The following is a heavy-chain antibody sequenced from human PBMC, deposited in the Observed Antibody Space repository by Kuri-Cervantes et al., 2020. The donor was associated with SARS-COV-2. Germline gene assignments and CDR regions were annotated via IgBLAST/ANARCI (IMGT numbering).Heavy chain of an antibody. V-gene: IGHV4-34*01. CDR2: INHSGST. CDR1: GGSISSYY. CDR3: ARVDV. J-gene: IGHJ6*04. Sequence: GSLRLSCTVSGGSISSYYWSWIRQPPGKGLEWIGEINHSGSTNYNPSLKSRVTISVDTSKNQFSLKLSSVTAADTAVYYCARVDVWGKGTTVTVSS.